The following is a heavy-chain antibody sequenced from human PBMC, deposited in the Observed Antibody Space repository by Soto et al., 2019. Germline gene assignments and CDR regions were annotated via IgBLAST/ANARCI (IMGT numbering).Heavy chain of an antibody. D-gene: IGHD3-3*01. V-gene: IGHV3-15*01. CDR2: IKSKTDGGTT. Sequence: PGGSLRLSCAASGFTFSNAWMSWVRQAPGKGLEWVGRIKSKTDGGTTDYAAPVKGRFTISRDDSKNTLYLQMNSLKTEDTAVYYCTTAHNYDFWSGYYEEYYYYMDVWGKGTTVTVSS. CDR3: TTAHNYDFWSGYYEEYYYYMDV. CDR1: GFTFSNAW. J-gene: IGHJ6*03.